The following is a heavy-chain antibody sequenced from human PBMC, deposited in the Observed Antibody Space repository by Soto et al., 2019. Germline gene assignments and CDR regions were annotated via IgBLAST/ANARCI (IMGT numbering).Heavy chain of an antibody. Sequence: SETLSLTCTVSGGSISSSSYYWGWIRQPPGKGLEWIGSIYYSGSTYYNPSLKSRVTISVDTSKNQFSLKLSSVTAADTAVYYCARHALRYFDSTGYWGQGTLVTVSS. CDR1: GGSISSSSYY. J-gene: IGHJ4*02. D-gene: IGHD3-9*01. V-gene: IGHV4-39*01. CDR3: ARHALRYFDSTGY. CDR2: IYYSGST.